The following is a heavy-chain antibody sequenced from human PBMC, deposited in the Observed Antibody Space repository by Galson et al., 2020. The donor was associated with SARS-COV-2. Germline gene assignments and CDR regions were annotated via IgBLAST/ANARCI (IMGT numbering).Heavy chain of an antibody. CDR1: GFTFSDYY. CDR3: ASWAPDYGDPRGVGY. CDR2: ISSSGSTI. V-gene: IGHV3-11*01. J-gene: IGHJ4*02. Sequence: GGSLRLSCAASGFTFSDYYMSWIRQAPGKGLEWVSYISSSGSTIYYADSVKGRFTISRDNAKNSLYLQMNSLRAEDTAVYYCASWAPDYGDPRGVGYWGQGTLVTVSS. D-gene: IGHD4-17*01.